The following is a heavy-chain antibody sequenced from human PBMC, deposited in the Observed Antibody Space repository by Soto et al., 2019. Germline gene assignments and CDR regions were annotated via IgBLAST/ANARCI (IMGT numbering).Heavy chain of an antibody. V-gene: IGHV4-34*01. D-gene: IGHD2-2*03. Sequence: ASETLSLTCAVYGGSFSGYYWSWIRQPPGKGLEWIGEINHSGSTNYNPSLKSRVTISVDTSKNQFSLKLSSVTAADTAVYYCARLNGYCISTNCHGYYGMDVWGQGTTVTVS. CDR2: INHSGST. J-gene: IGHJ6*02. CDR3: ARLNGYCISTNCHGYYGMDV. CDR1: GGSFSGYY.